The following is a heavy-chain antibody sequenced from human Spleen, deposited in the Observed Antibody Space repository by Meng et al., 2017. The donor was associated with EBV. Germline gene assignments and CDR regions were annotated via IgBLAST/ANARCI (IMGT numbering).Heavy chain of an antibody. V-gene: IGHV4-34*12. CDR2: VIHSGNT. D-gene: IGHD3-16*01. J-gene: IGHJ4*02. CDR3: ATGWGKANY. Sequence: QPQQWGAGLFKPPETLSLTCTVYGDSFSAYYWRWIRQPPGRGLEWIGDVIHSGNTSYSPSLKSRVTISVDTSKRQFSLKLRSMTAADTAVYYCATGWGKANYWGQGTLVTVSS. CDR1: GDSFSAYY.